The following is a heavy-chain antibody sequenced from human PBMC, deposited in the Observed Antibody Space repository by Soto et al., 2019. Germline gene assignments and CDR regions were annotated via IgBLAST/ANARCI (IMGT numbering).Heavy chain of an antibody. V-gene: IGHV4-34*01. CDR1: NGSFSGYY. Sequence: SETLSLTCAVYNGSFSGYYWTCVRQSPERGLEWIGELTHSASTNYSPSLRSRVTISVYTSKNHFFLNLRSVTAADSGIYFFARVSCSGISCYLTTRYNYYVLDIWGQGTTVTVSS. J-gene: IGHJ6*02. CDR2: LTHSAST. D-gene: IGHD2-15*01. CDR3: ARVSCSGISCYLTTRYNYYVLDI.